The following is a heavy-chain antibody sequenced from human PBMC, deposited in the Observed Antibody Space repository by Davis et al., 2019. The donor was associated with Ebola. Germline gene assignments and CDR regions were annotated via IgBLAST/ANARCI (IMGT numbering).Heavy chain of an antibody. D-gene: IGHD5-18*01. CDR3: ARARYSYGPNRFDP. CDR1: GFTFNKYW. J-gene: IGHJ5*02. CDR2: IKQDGSEK. Sequence: GESLKISCAASGFTFNKYWMSWVRQAPGKGLEWVANIKQDGSEKYYVDSVKGRFTISRDNAKNSLYLQMNSLRAEDTAVYYCARARYSYGPNRFDPWGQGTLVTVSS. V-gene: IGHV3-7*03.